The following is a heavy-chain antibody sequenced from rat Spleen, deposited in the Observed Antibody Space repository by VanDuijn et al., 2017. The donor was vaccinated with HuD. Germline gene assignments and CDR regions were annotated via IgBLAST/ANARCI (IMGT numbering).Heavy chain of an antibody. J-gene: IGHJ3*01. D-gene: IGHD3-1*01. Sequence: EVQLVESGGGLVQPGRSLKLSCAASGFTFSDYGVAWVRQAPTAGLGWVATISYGDSSGHSGTYYRDSVGGRFTISRDNAKSTLYLQMNSLRSEDTATYYCARQRGPSWFAYWGQGSLVTVSS. CDR3: ARQRGPSWFAY. CDR1: GFTFSDYG. CDR2: ISYGDSSGHSGT. V-gene: IGHV5-29*01.